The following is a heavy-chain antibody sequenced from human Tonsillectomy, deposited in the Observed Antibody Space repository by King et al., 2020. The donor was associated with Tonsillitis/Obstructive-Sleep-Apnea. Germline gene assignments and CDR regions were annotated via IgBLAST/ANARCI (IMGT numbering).Heavy chain of an antibody. CDR3: ARDIGYCSSTSCSDAFDI. J-gene: IGHJ3*02. Sequence: VQLVQSGAEVKKPGASVKVSCKASGYTFTGYYMHWVRQAPGQGLEWMGRINPNSGGTNYAQKFQGRVTMTRDTSISTAYMELSRLRSDDTAVYYCARDIGYCSSTSCSDAFDIWGQGTMVTVSS. V-gene: IGHV1-2*06. D-gene: IGHD2-2*01. CDR1: GYTFTGYY. CDR2: INPNSGGT.